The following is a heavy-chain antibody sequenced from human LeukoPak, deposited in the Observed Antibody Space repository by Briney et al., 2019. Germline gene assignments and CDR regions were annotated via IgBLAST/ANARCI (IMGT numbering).Heavy chain of an antibody. CDR3: AREGILFDY. CDR2: IYYSGST. V-gene: IGHV4-61*05. D-gene: IGHD3-10*01. J-gene: IGHJ4*02. Sequence: SETLSLTCIVSGGSISSSRDYWAWIRQPPGKGLEWIGYIYYSGSTNYNPSLKSRVTISVDTSKNQFSLKLSSVTAADTAVYYCAREGILFDYWGQGTLVTVSS. CDR1: GGSISSSRDY.